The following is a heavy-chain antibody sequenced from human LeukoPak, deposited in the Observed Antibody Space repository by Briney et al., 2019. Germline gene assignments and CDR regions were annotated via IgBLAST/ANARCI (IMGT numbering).Heavy chain of an antibody. V-gene: IGHV4-34*01. CDR1: GGSFSGYY. J-gene: IGHJ4*02. Sequence: TSETLSLTCAVYGGSFSGYYWSWIRQPPGEGLEWIGEINHSGSTNYNPSLKSRVTISVDTSKNQFSLKLSSVTAADTAVYYCARGYSSGWYVKNFDYWGQGTLVTVSS. CDR3: ARGYSSGWYVKNFDY. CDR2: INHSGST. D-gene: IGHD6-19*01.